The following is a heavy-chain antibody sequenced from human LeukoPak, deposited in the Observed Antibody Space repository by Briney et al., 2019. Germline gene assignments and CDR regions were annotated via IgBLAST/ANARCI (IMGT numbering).Heavy chain of an antibody. CDR1: GFALRSYT. J-gene: IGHJ5*01. CDR2: IGSTSAYI. V-gene: IGHV3-21*01. Sequence: GGSLRLSCAASGFALRSYTVTWVRQAPGKGLEWVSSIGSTSAYIYYAESVKGRFSISRDNVDNVVHLQMSSLTNEDTAVYYCARVAVAGPTGWFDSWGQGTLVTVSS. CDR3: ARVAVAGPTGWFDS. D-gene: IGHD6-19*01.